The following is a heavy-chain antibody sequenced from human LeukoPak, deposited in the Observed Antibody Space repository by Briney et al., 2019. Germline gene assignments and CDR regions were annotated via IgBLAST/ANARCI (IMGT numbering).Heavy chain of an antibody. J-gene: IGHJ4*02. Sequence: PSETLSLTCTVSGGSISSGGYYWSWIRQHPGKGLEWIGYIYYSGSTYYNPSLKSRVAISVDASKNQFSLKLSSVTAADTAVYYCARGTGVTTRVQRFPSYFDYWGQGTLVTVSS. CDR1: GGSISSGGYY. CDR3: ARGTGVTTRVQRFPSYFDY. D-gene: IGHD4-17*01. V-gene: IGHV4-31*03. CDR2: IYYSGST.